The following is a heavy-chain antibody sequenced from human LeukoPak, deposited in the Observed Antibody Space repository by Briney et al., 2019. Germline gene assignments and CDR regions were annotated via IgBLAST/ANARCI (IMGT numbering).Heavy chain of an antibody. V-gene: IGHV3-49*04. CDR3: TRGYYNSF. D-gene: IGHD3-10*01. J-gene: IGHJ4*02. Sequence: PGRSLRLSCTTSGFTFGDDAMNWVRQAPGKGLEWVGLIRTKRKDETAEYATSLKGRFSISRDDSRGVAYLQVNSLKAEDTAVYYCTRGYYNSFWGQGTLVTVSS. CDR1: GFTFGDDA. CDR2: IRTKRKDETA.